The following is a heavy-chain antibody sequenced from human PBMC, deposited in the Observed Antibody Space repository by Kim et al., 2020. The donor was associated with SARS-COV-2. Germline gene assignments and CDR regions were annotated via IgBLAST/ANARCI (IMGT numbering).Heavy chain of an antibody. V-gene: IGHV3-15*01. CDR2: IKSKTDGGTT. CDR1: GFTFSNAW. D-gene: IGHD4-17*01. J-gene: IGHJ3*02. CDR3: TTEGVPDYGDLDAFDI. Sequence: GGSLRLSCAASGFTFSNAWMSWVRQAPGKGLEWVGRIKSKTDGGTTDYAAPVKGRFTISRDDSKNTLYLQMNSLKTEDTAVYYCTTEGVPDYGDLDAFDIWGQGTMVTVSS.